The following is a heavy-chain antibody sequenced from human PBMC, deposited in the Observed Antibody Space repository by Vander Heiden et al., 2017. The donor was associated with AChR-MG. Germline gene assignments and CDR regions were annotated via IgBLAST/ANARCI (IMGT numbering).Heavy chain of an antibody. J-gene: IGHJ3*02. Sequence: QVQLVQSGAEVKKPGASVKVSCKASGYTFTSYAMHWVRQAPGQRLEWMGWINAGNGNTKYAQKFQGRVTITRDTSASTAYMELSSLRSEDTAVYYVAIRSPDGAFDIWGQGTMVTVSS. V-gene: IGHV1-3*01. CDR1: GYTFTSYA. CDR2: INAGNGNT. CDR3: AIRSPDGAFDI.